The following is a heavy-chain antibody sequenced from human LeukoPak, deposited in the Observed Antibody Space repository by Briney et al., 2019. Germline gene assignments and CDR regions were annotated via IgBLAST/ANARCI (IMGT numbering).Heavy chain of an antibody. D-gene: IGHD2-15*01. V-gene: IGHV1-18*01. J-gene: IGHJ4*02. CDR3: ARGLGYCSGGTCPNDY. Sequence: GASVKVSCKTSGYTLTDFGLSWVRQAPGQGLEWMGWISDFNGLTKYAQKLQDRVTMTTDASTSTAYMELRSLTSDDTAIYYCARGLGYCSGGTCPNDYWGQGTLDTVSS. CDR2: ISDFNGLT. CDR1: GYTLTDFG.